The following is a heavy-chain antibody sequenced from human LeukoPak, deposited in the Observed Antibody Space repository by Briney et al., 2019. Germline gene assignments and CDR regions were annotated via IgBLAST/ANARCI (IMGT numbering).Heavy chain of an antibody. CDR1: GFTYGSHW. V-gene: IGHV3-74*01. D-gene: IGHD4-11*01. CDR2: INSDGSST. Sequence: GGSLRLSCAASGFTYGSHWMHWVRQGPGKGLVWVSRINSDGSSTGYEDSVKGRFTISRDNAKNTLDLQMNNLRAEDTAVYYCARAGEGLQSYGFDMWGQGTKVSVST. J-gene: IGHJ3*02. CDR3: ARAGEGLQSYGFDM.